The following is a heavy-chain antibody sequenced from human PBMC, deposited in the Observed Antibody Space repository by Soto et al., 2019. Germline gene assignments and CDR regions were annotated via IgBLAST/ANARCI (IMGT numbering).Heavy chain of an antibody. Sequence: EVQLVESGGGLVQPGGSLRLSCAASGFTFSSYSMNWVRQAPGKGLEWVSYISSSSSTIYYADSVKGRFTISRDNAKNSLYLQMNSLRAEDTVVYYCAIRPYGDYIDCWGQGTLVTVSS. CDR1: GFTFSSYS. J-gene: IGHJ4*02. D-gene: IGHD4-17*01. CDR3: AIRPYGDYIDC. V-gene: IGHV3-48*01. CDR2: ISSSSSTI.